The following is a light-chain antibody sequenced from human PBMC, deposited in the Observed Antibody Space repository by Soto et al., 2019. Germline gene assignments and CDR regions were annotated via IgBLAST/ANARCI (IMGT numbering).Light chain of an antibody. Sequence: QSALTQPPSASGSPGQSVTISCTGTSSDVGGYNYVSWYQQHPGKAPKLMIYEVSKRPSGVPDRFSGSKSGNTASPTVSGLQAEDEADYYCSSYAGSNNYVFGTGTKVTV. CDR3: SSYAGSNNYV. V-gene: IGLV2-8*01. CDR1: SSDVGGYNY. CDR2: EVS. J-gene: IGLJ1*01.